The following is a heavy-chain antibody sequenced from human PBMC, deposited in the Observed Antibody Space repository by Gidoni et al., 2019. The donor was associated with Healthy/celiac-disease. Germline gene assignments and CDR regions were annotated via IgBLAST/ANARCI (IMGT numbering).Heavy chain of an antibody. D-gene: IGHD2-2*01. CDR2: IYTSGST. CDR1: GGSISRYY. CDR3: ARSDVVPAAKQQGYYLDY. V-gene: IGHV4-4*07. J-gene: IGHJ4*02. Sequence: QVQLQESGPGLVKPSETLSLTCTVSGGSISRYYWSWIRQPAGKGLEWIGRIYTSGSTNYNPSLKSRVTMSVDTSKNQFSLKLSSVTAADTAVYYCARSDVVPAAKQQGYYLDYWGQGTLVTVSS.